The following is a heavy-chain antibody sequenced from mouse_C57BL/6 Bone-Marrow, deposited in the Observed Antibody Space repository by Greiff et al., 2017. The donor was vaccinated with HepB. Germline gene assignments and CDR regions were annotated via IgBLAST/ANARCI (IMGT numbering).Heavy chain of an antibody. Sequence: EVQVVESGGGLVKPGGSLKLSCAASGFTFSSYAMSWVRQTPEKRLEWVATISDGGSYTYYPDNVKGRFTISRDNAKNNLYLQMSHLKSEDTAMYYCARGLYDGYYDYAMDYWGQGTSVTVSS. CDR2: ISDGGSYT. CDR3: ARGLYDGYYDYAMDY. J-gene: IGHJ4*01. V-gene: IGHV5-4*01. CDR1: GFTFSSYA. D-gene: IGHD2-3*01.